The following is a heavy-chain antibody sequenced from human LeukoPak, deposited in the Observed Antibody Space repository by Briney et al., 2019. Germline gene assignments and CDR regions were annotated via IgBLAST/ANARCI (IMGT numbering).Heavy chain of an antibody. J-gene: IGHJ6*02. CDR2: INWNSGSI. CDR1: GFTFNDYA. D-gene: IGHD3-16*02. CDR3: AKDMGVGGIVASYYYGMDV. Sequence: GRPLRLSCAASGFTFNDYAMYWVRQAPGKGLEWVSSINWNSGSITYADSVKGRFTISRDNAKNSLYLQMDSLRAEDTAFYYCAKDMGVGGIVASYYYGMDVWGQGTTVTVSS. V-gene: IGHV3-9*01.